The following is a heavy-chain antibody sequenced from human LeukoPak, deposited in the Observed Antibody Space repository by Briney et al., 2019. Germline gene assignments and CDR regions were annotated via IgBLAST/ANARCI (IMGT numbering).Heavy chain of an antibody. Sequence: PGGSLRLSCAASGFTFSSYDMSWGSQAPGKGVEGGSTISGGGGSTYYADSVKGRFTISTDNSKNTLYVQMNSLRAEDTAVYYCAKSGSGSYFDYWGQGTLVTVSS. V-gene: IGHV3-23*01. CDR1: GFTFSSYD. CDR3: AKSGSGSYFDY. J-gene: IGHJ4*02. D-gene: IGHD3-10*01. CDR2: ISGGGGST.